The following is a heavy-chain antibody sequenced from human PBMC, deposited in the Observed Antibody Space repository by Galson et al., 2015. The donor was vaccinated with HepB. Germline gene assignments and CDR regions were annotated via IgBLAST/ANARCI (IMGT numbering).Heavy chain of an antibody. CDR2: IFSSGTT. V-gene: IGHV4-4*07. CDR1: GGAMSGYY. J-gene: IGHJ2*01. D-gene: IGHD3-10*01. Sequence: ETLSLTCTVSGGAMSGYYCSWIRQPAGKGLEWIGRIFSSGTTNYNPSLKSRVAMSIDTSKNQFSLSLSSVTAADTAVYYCAREGSGRYFDLWGRGTLVTASS. CDR3: AREGSGRYFDL.